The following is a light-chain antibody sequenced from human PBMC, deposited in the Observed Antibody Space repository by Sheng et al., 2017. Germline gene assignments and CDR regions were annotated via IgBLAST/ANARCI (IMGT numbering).Light chain of an antibody. J-gene: IGKJ4*01. V-gene: IGKV3-20*01. CDR3: QQYDTSPPLVI. CDR2: GAS. CDR1: QSVSSSY. Sequence: EIVLTQSPGTLSLSPGERATLSCRASQSVSSSYLAWYQLKPGQAPRLLIYGASSRAAGIPDRFSCSGSGTDFTLTISRLEPEDLAVYYCQQYDTSPPLVIFGGGTKVEIK.